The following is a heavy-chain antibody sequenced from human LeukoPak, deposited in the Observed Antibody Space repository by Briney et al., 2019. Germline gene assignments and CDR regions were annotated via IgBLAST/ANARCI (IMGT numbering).Heavy chain of an antibody. J-gene: IGHJ4*02. CDR3: ANIMPGYYNGY. CDR1: GFTFSSYA. V-gene: IGHV3-23*01. Sequence: GGSLRLSCAASGFTFSSYAMSWVRQAPGQGLEWVSGISGSGGNTYYADSVKGRFTISRDNPKNTVYLQMNSLRAEDTAVYYCANIMPGYYNGYWGQGTLVTVSS. D-gene: IGHD3-9*01. CDR2: ISGSGGNT.